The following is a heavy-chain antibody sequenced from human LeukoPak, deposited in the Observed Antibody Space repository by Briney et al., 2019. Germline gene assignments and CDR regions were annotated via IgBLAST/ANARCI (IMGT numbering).Heavy chain of an antibody. D-gene: IGHD6-13*01. CDR2: ISAYNGNT. J-gene: IGHJ6*03. CDR1: GYTFTSYG. Sequence: RASVKVSCKASGYTFTSYGISWVRQAPGQGLEWMGWISAYNGNTNYAQKLQGRVTMTTDTSTSTAYMELRSLRSDDTAVYYCARDGKLPNSSSWYQYSNRYYYYYMDVWGKGTTVTISS. V-gene: IGHV1-18*01. CDR3: ARDGKLPNSSSWYQYSNRYYYYYMDV.